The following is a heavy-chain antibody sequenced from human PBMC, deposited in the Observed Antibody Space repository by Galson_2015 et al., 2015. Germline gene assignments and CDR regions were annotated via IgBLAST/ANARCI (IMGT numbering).Heavy chain of an antibody. J-gene: IGHJ3*02. D-gene: IGHD3-22*01. CDR1: GGTFGIHA. CDR3: ARGEADYGDYSSAFDI. Sequence: SVKVSCKASGGTFGIHAINWVRRAPGQGLQWEGGIIPMFGTTKDAQKFQDRVTISADESTSTAYMELSSLRSEDTAVYFCARGEADYGDYSSAFDIWGQGTMVTVSS. V-gene: IGHV1-69*13. CDR2: IIPMFGTT.